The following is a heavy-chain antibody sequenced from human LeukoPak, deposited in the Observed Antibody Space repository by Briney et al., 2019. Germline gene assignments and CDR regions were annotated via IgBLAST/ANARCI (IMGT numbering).Heavy chain of an antibody. Sequence: PSETLSLTCTVSGGSISSYYWSWIRQPAGKGLEWIGRIYTSGSTNYNPSLKSRVTMSVDTSKNQFSLKLTSVTAADSADYYCARDVHQLGYYFHYMDVWGKGTTVTVSS. CDR1: GGSISSYY. V-gene: IGHV4-4*07. CDR3: ARDVHQLGYYFHYMDV. CDR2: IYTSGST. D-gene: IGHD6-13*01. J-gene: IGHJ6*03.